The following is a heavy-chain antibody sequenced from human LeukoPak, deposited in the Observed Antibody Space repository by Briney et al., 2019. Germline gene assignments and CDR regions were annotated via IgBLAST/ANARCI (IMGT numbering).Heavy chain of an antibody. CDR3: ARGSITIFGVVRAFDI. J-gene: IGHJ3*02. V-gene: IGHV1-46*01. D-gene: IGHD3-3*01. CDR2: INPSGGST. Sequence: ASVKVSCKASGYTFTSYYMHWVRQAPGQGLEWMGIINPSGGSTSYAQKFQGRVTMTRDTSTSTVYMELSSLRSEDTAVYYCARGSITIFGVVRAFDIWGQGTMVTVSS. CDR1: GYTFTSYY.